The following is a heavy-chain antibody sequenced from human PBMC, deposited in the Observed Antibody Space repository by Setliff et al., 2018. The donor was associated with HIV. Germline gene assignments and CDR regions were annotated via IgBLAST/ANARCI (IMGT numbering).Heavy chain of an antibody. V-gene: IGHV3-7*01. Sequence: GGFLRLSCAASGFSFSTYSLNWVRQAPGKGLEWVANIKQDVNEKYYVDSVKGRFTISRDNAKNSLYLDMNSLRAEDTAVYYCARDQGPRGYYYYHGMDVWGQGTTVTVSS. J-gene: IGHJ6*02. CDR1: GFSFSTYS. CDR3: ARDQGPRGYYYYHGMDV. CDR2: IKQDVNEK.